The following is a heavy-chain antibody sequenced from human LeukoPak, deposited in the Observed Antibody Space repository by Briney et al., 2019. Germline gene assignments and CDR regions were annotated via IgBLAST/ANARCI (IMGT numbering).Heavy chain of an antibody. J-gene: IGHJ4*02. D-gene: IGHD1-14*01. CDR2: VSGSGGST. CDR3: AGNND. Sequence: GGSLRLSCAASGFTFSSYVMTWVRQAPGKGLEWVSTVSGSGGSTYYADSAKGRFTISRDNSKNTVYLQMNSLRAEDTAVYYCAGNNDWGQGTLVTVSS. CDR1: GFTFSSYV. V-gene: IGHV3-23*01.